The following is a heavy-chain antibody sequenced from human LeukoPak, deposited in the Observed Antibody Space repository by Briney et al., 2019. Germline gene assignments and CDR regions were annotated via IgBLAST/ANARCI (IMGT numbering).Heavy chain of an antibody. Sequence: SETLSLTCTVSGGSISTYYWNWIRRSAGKGLELVGRIYASGSVNYNPSLKNRLTMSIDTSKNQFSLKLTSVTAADTAIYYCARGAVGYTPHVAFDIWGQGTVVTVS. V-gene: IGHV4-4*07. CDR1: GGSISTYY. J-gene: IGHJ3*02. CDR2: IYASGSV. D-gene: IGHD5-12*01. CDR3: ARGAVGYTPHVAFDI.